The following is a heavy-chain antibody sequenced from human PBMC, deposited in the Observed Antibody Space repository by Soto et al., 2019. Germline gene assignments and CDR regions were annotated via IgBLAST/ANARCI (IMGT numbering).Heavy chain of an antibody. V-gene: IGHV1-69*18. CDR3: ARDPGIAVVGRGTSFEH. D-gene: IGHD6-19*01. CDR2: ISPLFST. CDR1: GDTFRNYA. Sequence: QVQLVQSGAEVKKPGSSVKVSCKASGDTFRNYAFTWVRQAPGQGLEWMGTISPLFSTRYAQKFQGRGTMTADESTSTVYMDLSSLKSDDTAVYYCARDPGIAVVGRGTSFEHWGQGTLVTVSS. J-gene: IGHJ4*02.